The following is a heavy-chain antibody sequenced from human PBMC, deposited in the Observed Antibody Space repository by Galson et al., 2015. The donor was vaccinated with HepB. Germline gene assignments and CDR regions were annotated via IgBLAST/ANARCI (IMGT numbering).Heavy chain of an antibody. D-gene: IGHD3-16*01. CDR1: GLTFSGSA. CDR3: ARHGGAGGRKG. J-gene: IGHJ4*02. Sequence: SLRLSCAASGLTFSGSAMHWVRQASGKGLEWVGRIRSKANSYATAYAASVKGRFTISRDDSKNTAYLQMNSLKTEDTAVYYCARHGGAGGRKGWGQGTLVTVSS. CDR2: IRSKANSYAT. V-gene: IGHV3-73*01.